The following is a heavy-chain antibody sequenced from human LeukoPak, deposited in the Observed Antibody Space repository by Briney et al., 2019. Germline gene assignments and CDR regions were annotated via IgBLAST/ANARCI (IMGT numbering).Heavy chain of an antibody. CDR1: GGSISSFY. CDR2: IDYTGST. D-gene: IGHD6-19*01. J-gene: IGHJ4*02. V-gene: IGHV4-59*08. CDR3: ARGSDSSGWRRFDY. Sequence: SETLSLTCSISGGSISSFYWSWIRQPPGKRLEWIGYIDYTGSTKFNPSLKSRLTISVDTSTNQFSLRLRSVTAADTAVYYCARGSDSSGWRRFDYWGQGILVTVSS.